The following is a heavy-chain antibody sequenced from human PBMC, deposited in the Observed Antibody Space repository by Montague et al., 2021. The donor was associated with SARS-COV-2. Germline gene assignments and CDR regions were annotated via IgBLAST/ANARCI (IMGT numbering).Heavy chain of an antibody. Sequence: SETLSLTCTVAGGSISSSSYYWGWIRQPPGKGLEWIGSIYNSGSTYYNPSLKSRVTISVDTSKNQFSLKLSSVTAADTAVYYCAADYGERDWFDPWGQGTLVTVSS. CDR2: IYNSGST. CDR1: GGSISSSSYY. D-gene: IGHD4-17*01. J-gene: IGHJ5*02. V-gene: IGHV4-39*01. CDR3: AADYGERDWFDP.